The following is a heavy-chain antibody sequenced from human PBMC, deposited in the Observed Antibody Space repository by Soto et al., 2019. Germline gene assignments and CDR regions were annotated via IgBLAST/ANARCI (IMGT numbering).Heavy chain of an antibody. CDR1: GFTFSSYA. CDR2: ISGSGGST. J-gene: IGHJ5*02. CDR3: AKARYYGSGGILTA. D-gene: IGHD3-10*01. Sequence: PGGSLRLSCAASGFTFSSYAMSWVRQAPGKGLEWVSAISGSGGSTYYADSVKGRFTISRDNSKNTLYLQMNSLRAEDTAVYYCAKARYYGSGGILTAWGQGTLVTVSS. V-gene: IGHV3-23*01.